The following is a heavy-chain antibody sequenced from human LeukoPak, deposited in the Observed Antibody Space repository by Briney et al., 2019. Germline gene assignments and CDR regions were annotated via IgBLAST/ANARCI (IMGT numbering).Heavy chain of an antibody. CDR1: GYSFTSYW. Sequence: GESLKISCKGSGYSFTSYWIGWVRQMPGKGLEWMGIIYPGDSGTRYSPSFQGQVTISVDKSISTAYLQWSSLKASDTAMYYCARGLYYYDSSAELDDAFDIWGQGTMVTVSS. V-gene: IGHV5-51*01. CDR3: ARGLYYYDSSAELDDAFDI. CDR2: IYPGDSGT. D-gene: IGHD3-22*01. J-gene: IGHJ3*02.